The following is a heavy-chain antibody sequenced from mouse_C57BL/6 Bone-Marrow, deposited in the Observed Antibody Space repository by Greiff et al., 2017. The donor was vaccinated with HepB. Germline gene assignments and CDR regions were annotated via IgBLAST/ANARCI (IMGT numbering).Heavy chain of an antibody. Sequence: DVMLVESGGGLVKPGGSLKLSCAASGFTFSSYTMSWVRQTPEKRLEWVATISGGGGNTYYPDSVKGRFTISRDNAKNTLYLQMSSLRSEDTALYYCARQGGLGDWGQGTLVTVSA. V-gene: IGHV5-9*01. CDR3: ARQGGLGD. J-gene: IGHJ3*01. CDR1: GFTFSSYT. D-gene: IGHD2-2*01. CDR2: ISGGGGNT.